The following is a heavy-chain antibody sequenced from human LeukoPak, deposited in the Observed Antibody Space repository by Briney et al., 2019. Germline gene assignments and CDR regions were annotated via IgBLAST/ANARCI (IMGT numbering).Heavy chain of an antibody. CDR2: INTDASII. V-gene: IGHV3-74*01. D-gene: IGHD1-7*01. CDR1: GFTFSSYW. Sequence: GGSLRLSCAASGFTFSSYWMHWVRQAPGKGLVWVSRINTDASIINYADSVKGRFTISRDSAKNTLYLQMSSLRAEDTAVYYCATGNYRDYWGQGTQVTVSS. CDR3: ATGNYRDY. J-gene: IGHJ4*02.